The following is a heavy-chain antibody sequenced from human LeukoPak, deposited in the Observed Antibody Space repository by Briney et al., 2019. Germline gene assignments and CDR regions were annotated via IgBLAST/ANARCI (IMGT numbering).Heavy chain of an antibody. D-gene: IGHD3-10*01. V-gene: IGHV3-23*01. CDR3: AARKVRGVWFYLDY. CDR1: GFTVSAYA. CDR2: IYDDNT. J-gene: IGHJ4*02. Sequence: GRSLRLSCAASGFTVSAYAMAWVRQAPGKGLEWVSTIYDDNTYYADSVKGRFAISTDNSKNTLYLQMNSLRVEDTAVYFCAARKVRGVWFYLDYWGQGTLVTVSS.